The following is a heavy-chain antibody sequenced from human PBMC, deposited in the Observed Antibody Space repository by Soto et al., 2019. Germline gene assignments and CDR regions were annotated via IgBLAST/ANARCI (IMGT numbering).Heavy chain of an antibody. CDR1: GDSVSSNGAA. D-gene: IGHD4-4*01. V-gene: IGHV6-1*01. CDR2: TYYRSRWYS. CDR3: EREKPGFHSAFDF. J-gene: IGHJ4*02. Sequence: PSQTLSLTCAISGDSVSSNGAAWNWIRQSPSRGLEWLGRTYYRSRWYSDYAPSVKSRITVNPDTSQNQFSLQLNSVTPEGTAIYYREREKPGFHSAFDFWGQGTLVTVSS.